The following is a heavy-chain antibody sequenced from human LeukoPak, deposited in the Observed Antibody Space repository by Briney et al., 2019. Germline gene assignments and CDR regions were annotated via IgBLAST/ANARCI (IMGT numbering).Heavy chain of an antibody. D-gene: IGHD3-16*01. CDR1: GFTFSSYE. V-gene: IGHV3-48*03. Sequence: GGFRRLSCAASGFTFSSYEMNWVRQAPGKGLEWVSYISSGNTIYYADSVKGRFTISRDNAKNSLYLQMNSLRAEDTAVYYCARGYIWGSYGFDYWGQGTLVTVSS. J-gene: IGHJ4*02. CDR2: ISSGNTI. CDR3: ARGYIWGSYGFDY.